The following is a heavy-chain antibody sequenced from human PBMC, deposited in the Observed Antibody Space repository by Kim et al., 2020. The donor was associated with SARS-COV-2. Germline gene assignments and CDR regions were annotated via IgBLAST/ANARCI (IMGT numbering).Heavy chain of an antibody. CDR1: GFTFSNYG. CDR2: IAGSGAGI. J-gene: IGHJ4*02. V-gene: IGHV3-23*01. Sequence: GGSLRLSCAASGFTFSNYGMIWVRQAPGKGLECVSGIAGSGAGIFYADSVKGRFTISRDNSKNTLYLQMNSLRAEDTAVYICAKGQGDCWGQGTLVTVSS. CDR3: AKGQGDC.